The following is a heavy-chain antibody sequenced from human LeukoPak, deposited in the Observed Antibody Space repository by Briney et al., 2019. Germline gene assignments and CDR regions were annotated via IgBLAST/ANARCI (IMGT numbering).Heavy chain of an antibody. Sequence: GGSLRLSCAASGFTFSSYAMNWVRQAPGKGLEWVSAVRGGDAGTSYADSVKGRFTISRDNSKNTLYLQMNSLGADDTAVYYCAKNRGGSHYSGSDYWDQGTLVTVSS. CDR3: AKNRGGSHYSGSDY. D-gene: IGHD1-26*01. CDR2: VRGGDAGT. J-gene: IGHJ4*02. CDR1: GFTFSSYA. V-gene: IGHV3-23*01.